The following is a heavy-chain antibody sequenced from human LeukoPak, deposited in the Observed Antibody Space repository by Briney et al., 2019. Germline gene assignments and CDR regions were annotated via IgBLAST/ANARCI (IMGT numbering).Heavy chain of an antibody. CDR3: ARGRPRGYSSSWYTDYYYYGMDV. J-gene: IGHJ6*02. D-gene: IGHD6-13*01. Sequence: GASVKVSCKASGYTFTSYDINWVRQATGQGLEWMGWMNPNSGNTGYAQKFQGRVTMTRNTSISTAYMELSSLRSEDTAVYYCARGRPRGYSSSWYTDYYYYGMDVWGQGTTVTVSS. V-gene: IGHV1-8*01. CDR2: MNPNSGNT. CDR1: GYTFTSYD.